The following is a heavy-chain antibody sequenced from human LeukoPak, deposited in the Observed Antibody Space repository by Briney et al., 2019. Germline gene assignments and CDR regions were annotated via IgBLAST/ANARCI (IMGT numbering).Heavy chain of an antibody. D-gene: IGHD3-10*01. J-gene: IGHJ4*02. CDR1: GFTFSNYV. V-gene: IGHV3-23*01. CDR2: ISGSGDNT. Sequence: GGSLRLSCAASGFTFSNYVMSWVRQAPGEGLEWVSTISGSGDNTYYADSVKGRFTISRDNSQNKLFLQMNSLRAEDTAVYYCARVPHYYGSGSYNFDYWGQGTLVTVSS. CDR3: ARVPHYYGSGSYNFDY.